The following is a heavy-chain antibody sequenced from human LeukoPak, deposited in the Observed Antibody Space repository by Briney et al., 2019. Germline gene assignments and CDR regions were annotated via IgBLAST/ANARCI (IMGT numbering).Heavy chain of an antibody. Sequence: PSETLSLTCTVSGGSISGYYWSWIRQPAGKGLEWIGRIYTRGSTNYNPSLKSRVTMSVDTSKNQFSLKLSSVTAADTAVYYCARVVPGDFWSGYSPPDAFDIWGQGTMVTVSS. J-gene: IGHJ3*02. CDR1: GGSISGYY. D-gene: IGHD3-3*01. V-gene: IGHV4-4*07. CDR3: ARVVPGDFWSGYSPPDAFDI. CDR2: IYTRGST.